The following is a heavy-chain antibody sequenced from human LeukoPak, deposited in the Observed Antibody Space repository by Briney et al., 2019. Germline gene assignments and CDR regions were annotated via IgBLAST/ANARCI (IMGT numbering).Heavy chain of an antibody. J-gene: IGHJ5*02. V-gene: IGHV4-59*01. CDR2: IYYSGST. CDR1: GGSISSYY. D-gene: IGHD6-13*01. Sequence: SETLSLTCTVSGGSISSYYWSWIRQPPGKGLEWIRYIYYSGSTNYNPSLKSRVTISVDTSKNQFSLKLSSVTAADTAVYYCARVSQQLVRGWFDPWGQGTLVTVSS. CDR3: ARVSQQLVRGWFDP.